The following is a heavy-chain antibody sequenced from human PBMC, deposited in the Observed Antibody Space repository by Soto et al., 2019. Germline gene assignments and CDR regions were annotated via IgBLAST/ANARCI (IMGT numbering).Heavy chain of an antibody. V-gene: IGHV4-31*03. J-gene: IGHJ5*02. CDR3: AREIYAFWSGYYAHWFDP. CDR1: GGSISSGGYY. D-gene: IGHD3-3*01. CDR2: IYYSGST. Sequence: QVQLQESGPGLVKPSQTLSLTCTVSGGSISSGGYYWSWIRQHPGKGLEWIGYIYYSGSTYHNPSLKSRVTISVNTSKTQFSLKLSSVTAADTAVSYCAREIYAFWSGYYAHWFDPWGQGTLVTVSS.